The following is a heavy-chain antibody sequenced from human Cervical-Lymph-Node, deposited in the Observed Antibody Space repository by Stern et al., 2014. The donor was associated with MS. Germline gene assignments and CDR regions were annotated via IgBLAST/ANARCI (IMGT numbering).Heavy chain of an antibody. CDR1: GYSFTSYW. V-gene: IGHV5-51*01. D-gene: IGHD2-2*01. J-gene: IGHJ5*02. CDR3: ARRHCSSRRCGWFDP. Sequence: EVQLVQSGAEVKKPGESLKISCKGSGYSFTSYWIGWVRQMPGKGLEWMGIINPGYSDTIYTPSFPGQGTISSDQSIRPPSLPWSSLKASDTAMYYCARRHCSSRRCGWFDPWGQGTLVTVSS. CDR2: INPGYSDT.